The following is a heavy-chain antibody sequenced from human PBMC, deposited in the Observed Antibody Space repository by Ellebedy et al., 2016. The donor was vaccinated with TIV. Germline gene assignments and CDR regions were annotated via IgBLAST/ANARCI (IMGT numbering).Heavy chain of an antibody. V-gene: IGHV3-74*01. Sequence: PGGSLRLSCAASGFAFSNFWMHWVRQAPGKGLLWISRIKSDGSYTDYADSAKGRFTISRDNAKNTLYLEMKSRTGEDTAVYYCARAAVHGGSYFEYWGQGTLVTVSS. CDR2: IKSDGSYT. CDR3: ARAAVHGGSYFEY. J-gene: IGHJ4*03. D-gene: IGHD3-16*01. CDR1: GFAFSNFW.